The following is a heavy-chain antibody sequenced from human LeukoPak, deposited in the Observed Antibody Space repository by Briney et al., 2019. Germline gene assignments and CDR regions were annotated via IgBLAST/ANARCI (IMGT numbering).Heavy chain of an antibody. D-gene: IGHD4-17*01. CDR3: ATTSYGDYSNDY. CDR2: ISSGSSYI. Sequence: GGSLRLSCAASGFTFSTYSMSWVRQAPGKGLEWVSSISSGSSYIYYADSVKGRFTISRDNAKNSLYLQMNSLRAEDTAVYYCATTSYGDYSNDYWGQGTLVTVSS. CDR1: GFTFSTYS. J-gene: IGHJ4*02. V-gene: IGHV3-21*01.